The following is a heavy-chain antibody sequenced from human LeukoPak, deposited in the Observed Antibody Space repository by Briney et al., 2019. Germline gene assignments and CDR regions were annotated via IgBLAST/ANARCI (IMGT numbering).Heavy chain of an antibody. CDR1: GYTFTGYY. V-gene: IGHV1-2*06. CDR2: INHNSGGT. J-gene: IGHJ4*02. CDR3: AREHGSGSLYGY. Sequence: ASVKVSCKASGYTFTGYYMHWVRQAPGQGLEWMGRINHNSGGTNYAQKFQGRVTMTRDTSISTAYMELSRLRSDDTAVYYCAREHGSGSLYGYWGQGTLVTVSS. D-gene: IGHD3-10*01.